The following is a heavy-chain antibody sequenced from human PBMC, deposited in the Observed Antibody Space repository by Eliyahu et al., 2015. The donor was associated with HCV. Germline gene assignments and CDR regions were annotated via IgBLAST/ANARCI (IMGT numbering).Heavy chain of an antibody. J-gene: IGHJ4*02. CDR1: GFSFNTYG. Sequence: EVHLVESGGHLVQPGGSLRLSCAASGFSFNTYGMNWVRQAPGKGLEWVSYISGSGSPMYYADSVKGRFTISRDNAKNSLYLQMDSVRAEDTAIYYCARGKSGYSYDFGTNGYWGQGILVIVSS. CDR2: ISGSGSPM. V-gene: IGHV3-48*01. CDR3: ARGKSGYSYDFGTNGY. D-gene: IGHD3/OR15-3a*01.